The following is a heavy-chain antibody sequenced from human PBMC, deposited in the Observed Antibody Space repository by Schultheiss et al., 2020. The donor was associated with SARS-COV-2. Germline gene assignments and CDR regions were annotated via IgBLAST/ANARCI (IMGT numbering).Heavy chain of an antibody. V-gene: IGHV4-59*10. Sequence: SETLSLTCAVYGGSFSGYYWSWIRQPPGKGLEWIGRIYTSGSTNYNPSLKSRVTISVDTSKNQFSLRLSSVTAADTAVYYCARDERKIYYYYGMDVWGQGTTVTVSS. CDR3: ARDERKIYYYYGMDV. J-gene: IGHJ6*02. CDR1: GGSFSGYY. D-gene: IGHD1-1*01. CDR2: IYTSGST.